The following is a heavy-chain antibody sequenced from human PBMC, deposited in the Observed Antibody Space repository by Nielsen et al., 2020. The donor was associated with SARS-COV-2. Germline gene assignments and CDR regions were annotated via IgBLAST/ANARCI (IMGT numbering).Heavy chain of an antibody. CDR3: ARGGGGRTLAY. V-gene: IGHV4-34*09. CDR2: IYYSGTT. D-gene: IGHD3-16*01. J-gene: IGHJ4*02. Sequence: SETLSLTCAVYGGSFSGYYWSWIRQHPGEGLEWTGYIYYSGTTYYNPSPKSRVTISVDTSKNQFSLKLSSVTAADKDVYYYARGGGGRTLAYWGQGTLVTVSS. CDR1: GGSFSGYY.